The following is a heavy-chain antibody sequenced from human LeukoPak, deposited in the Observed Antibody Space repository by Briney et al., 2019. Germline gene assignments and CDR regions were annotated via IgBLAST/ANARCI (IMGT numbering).Heavy chain of an antibody. V-gene: IGHV3-33*01. Sequence: GRSLRLSCAASGFSFRSYGMHWVRQAPGKGLEWVAVIWYDGTNKYYADSVKGRFTISRDNSKNTLYLQMNSLRAEDTAVYYCARGPYYYDSSGYYYQFDYWGQGTLVTVSS. J-gene: IGHJ4*02. D-gene: IGHD3-22*01. CDR3: ARGPYYYDSSGYYYQFDY. CDR1: GFSFRSYG. CDR2: IWYDGTNK.